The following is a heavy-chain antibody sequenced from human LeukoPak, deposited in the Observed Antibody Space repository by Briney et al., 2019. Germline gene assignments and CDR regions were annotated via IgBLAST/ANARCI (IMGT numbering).Heavy chain of an antibody. D-gene: IGHD3-22*01. CDR2: ISGSGGST. Sequence: GGSLRLSCAASGFAFSSYAMTWVRQAPGKGLEWVSLISGSGGSTYYADSVKGRFTISRDNSKNTLYLQMNSLRAEDTAVYYCAKGYYYDSSGPEDWGQGTLVTVSS. J-gene: IGHJ4*02. CDR1: GFAFSSYA. CDR3: AKGYYYDSSGPED. V-gene: IGHV3-23*01.